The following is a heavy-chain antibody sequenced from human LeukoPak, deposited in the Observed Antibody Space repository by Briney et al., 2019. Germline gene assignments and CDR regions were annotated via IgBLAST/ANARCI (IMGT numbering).Heavy chain of an antibody. Sequence: PSETLSLTCAVYGGSFSNNFWNWIRQTPGKGLEWIGEISHSGSTSYNPSPKSRLTMSVDTSKNQFSLKLTSVTAADTAIYYCARHVVRGRDWFCTSGNCHQRWFDPWGQGTPVTVSS. D-gene: IGHD1-1*01. J-gene: IGHJ5*02. CDR3: ARHVVRGRDWFCTSGNCHQRWFDP. CDR1: GGSFSNNF. V-gene: IGHV4-34*01. CDR2: ISHSGST.